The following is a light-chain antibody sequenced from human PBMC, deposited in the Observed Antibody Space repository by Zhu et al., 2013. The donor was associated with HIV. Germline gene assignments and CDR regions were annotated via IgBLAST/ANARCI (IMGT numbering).Light chain of an antibody. CDR2: EDN. CDR1: SGSIASNY. Sequence: NFMLTQPHSVSESPGKTVIISCTGSSGSIASNYVQWYQQRPGSAPTTVIYEDNQRPSGVPDRFSGSIDSSSNSASLTISGLKTEDEAYYYCQSYDSSNHGVFGGGTKLTVL. J-gene: IGLJ3*02. CDR3: QSYDSSNHGV. V-gene: IGLV6-57*02.